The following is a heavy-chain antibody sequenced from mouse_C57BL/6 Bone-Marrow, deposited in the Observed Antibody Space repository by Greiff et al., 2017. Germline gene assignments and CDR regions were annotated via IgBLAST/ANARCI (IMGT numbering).Heavy chain of an antibody. CDR2: IYPGDGDT. V-gene: IGHV1-82*01. Sequence: QVQLQQSGPELVKPGASVKISCKASGYAFSSSWMNWVKQRPGKGLEWIGRIYPGDGDTNYTGKFKGKATLTADQSSSTAYMQLSSLTSDDSAVYFCARSNGGYPQGYFDVWGTGTTVTVSS. CDR1: GYAFSSSW. J-gene: IGHJ1*03. D-gene: IGHD2-3*01. CDR3: ARSNGGYPQGYFDV.